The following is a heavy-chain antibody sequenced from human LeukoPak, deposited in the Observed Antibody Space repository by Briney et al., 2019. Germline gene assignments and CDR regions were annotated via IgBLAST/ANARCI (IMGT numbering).Heavy chain of an antibody. CDR1: GGTFSSYA. CDR3: ARGADSSSWYVYHMDV. D-gene: IGHD6-13*01. V-gene: IGHV1-69*06. CDR2: IIPIFGTA. Sequence: SVKVSCKASGGTFSSYAISWVRQAPGQGLEWMGGIIPIFGTANYAQKFQGRVTITADKSTSTAYMELSSLRSEDTAVYYCARGADSSSWYVYHMDVWGKGTTVTVSS. J-gene: IGHJ6*03.